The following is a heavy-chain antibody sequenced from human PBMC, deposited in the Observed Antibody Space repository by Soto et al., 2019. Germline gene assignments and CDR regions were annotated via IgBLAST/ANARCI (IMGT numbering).Heavy chain of an antibody. J-gene: IGHJ6*02. V-gene: IGHV3-7*01. CDR2: IKQDGSEK. CDR1: GFTFSSYW. Sequence: EVQLVESGGGLVQPGGSLRLSCAASGFTFSSYWMSWVRQAPGKGLEWVANIKQDGSEKYYVDSVKGRFTISRDNAKNSLYLQINNLRAEDTAVYYCARDPLNYGDYNYYYYGMDVWGQGTTVTVSS. D-gene: IGHD4-17*01. CDR3: ARDPLNYGDYNYYYYGMDV.